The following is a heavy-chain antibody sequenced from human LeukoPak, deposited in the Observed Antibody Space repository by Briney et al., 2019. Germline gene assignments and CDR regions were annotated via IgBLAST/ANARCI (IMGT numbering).Heavy chain of an antibody. CDR2: IDISGTYI. Sequence: GGSLRLSCAASGFIVSDYNMNGVRQAPGKGLEWVSFIDISGTYITYADSVKGRFTISRDNAKNSLYLQMNSQRAEDTAVYYCARDLSATARAYDYWGQGTLVTVSS. D-gene: IGHD1-26*01. CDR1: GFIVSDYN. CDR3: ARDLSATARAYDY. V-gene: IGHV3-21*01. J-gene: IGHJ4*01.